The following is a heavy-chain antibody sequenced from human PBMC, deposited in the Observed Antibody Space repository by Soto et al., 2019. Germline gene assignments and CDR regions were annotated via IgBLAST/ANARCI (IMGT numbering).Heavy chain of an antibody. CDR3: AREFTGSGSYYYYYGMDV. J-gene: IGHJ6*02. D-gene: IGHD3-10*01. Sequence: ASVKVSCKASGYTFTGYYMHWVRQAPGQGLEWMGWINPNSGGTNYAQKFQGWATMTRDTSISTAYMELSRLRSDDTAVYYCAREFTGSGSYYYYYGMDVWGQGTTVTVSS. CDR1: GYTFTGYY. CDR2: INPNSGGT. V-gene: IGHV1-2*04.